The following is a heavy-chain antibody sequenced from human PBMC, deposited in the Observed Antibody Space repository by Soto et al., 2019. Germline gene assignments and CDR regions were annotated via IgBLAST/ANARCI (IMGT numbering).Heavy chain of an antibody. J-gene: IGHJ5*02. CDR3: AHRCYWFGGEDWFDP. D-gene: IGHD3-10*01. CDR1: GFSLSTSGVG. V-gene: IGHV2-5*01. Sequence: QITLKESGPTLVNPTQTLTLTCTFSGFSLSTSGVGVGWIRQPPGKALEWLAVIYWNEDKHFSPSLKSRLTFVKDPSKNQVVLTLTNVDPVDTATYYCAHRCYWFGGEDWFDPWGPGSLVTVSS. CDR2: IYWNEDK.